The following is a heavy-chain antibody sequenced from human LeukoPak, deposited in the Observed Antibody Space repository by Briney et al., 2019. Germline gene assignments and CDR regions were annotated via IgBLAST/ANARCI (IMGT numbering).Heavy chain of an antibody. CDR2: MNPNSGDT. CDR1: GYTFTSCD. V-gene: IGHV1-8*03. J-gene: IGHJ3*02. CDR3: ARDMRGAAAADDAFDI. D-gene: IGHD6-13*01. Sequence: ASVKVSCKASGYTFTSCDINWVRQATGQGLEWMGWMNPNSGDTGYAQNFQGRVTITRDTSITTAYMELSSLRSEDTAVYYRARDMRGAAAADDAFDIWGQGTMVTVSS.